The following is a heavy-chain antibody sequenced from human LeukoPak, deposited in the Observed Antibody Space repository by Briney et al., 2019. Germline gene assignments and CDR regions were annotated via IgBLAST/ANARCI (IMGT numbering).Heavy chain of an antibody. Sequence: ASVKVSCKASGYTFTGYYMQWVRQAPGQGLEWMGWINPNSGVTDYAQKFQGRVTMTRDTSISTAYMELSRLRSDDTAVYYCARVGSSGWYLFRDWFDPWGQGTLVTVSS. D-gene: IGHD6-19*01. CDR3: ARVGSSGWYLFRDWFDP. CDR1: GYTFTGYY. V-gene: IGHV1-2*02. CDR2: INPNSGVT. J-gene: IGHJ5*02.